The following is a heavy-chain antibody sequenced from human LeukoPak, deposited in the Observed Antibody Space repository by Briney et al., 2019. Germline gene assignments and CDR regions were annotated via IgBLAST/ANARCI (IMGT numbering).Heavy chain of an antibody. V-gene: IGHV3-48*03. CDR1: GFTFSSYE. CDR3: VREGYSSSWPYFDY. Sequence: GGSLRLSCAASGFTFSSYEMNWVRQAPGKGLEWVSYISSSGSTIYYADSVKGRFTISRDNAKNSLYLQMNSLRAEDTALYYCVREGYSSSWPYFDYWGQGTLVTVSS. D-gene: IGHD6-13*01. CDR2: ISSSGSTI. J-gene: IGHJ4*02.